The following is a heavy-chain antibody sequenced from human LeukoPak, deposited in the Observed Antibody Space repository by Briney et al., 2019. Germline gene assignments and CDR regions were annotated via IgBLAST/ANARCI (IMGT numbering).Heavy chain of an antibody. CDR2: INQDGGTR. D-gene: IGHD3-16*01. CDR3: ARDMKGNLDY. CDR1: GFTFSNTW. V-gene: IGHV3-7*01. Sequence: PGGSLRLSCAASGFTFSNTWMAWVRQAPGKGLEWVANINQDGGTRQYADSVRGRFTTSRDNAKNSLYLEMNSLRAEDTGLYHCARDMKGNLDYWGQGTLGTVSS. J-gene: IGHJ4*02.